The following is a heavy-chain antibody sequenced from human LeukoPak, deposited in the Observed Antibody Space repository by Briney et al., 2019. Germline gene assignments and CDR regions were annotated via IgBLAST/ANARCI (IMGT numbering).Heavy chain of an antibody. CDR2: ISYDGSNK. CDR1: GFTFSSYG. D-gene: IGHD3-3*01. Sequence: GRSPRLSCAASGFTFSSYGMHWVRQAPGKGLEWVAVISYDGSNKYYADSVKGRFTISRDNSKNTLYLQMNSLRAEDTAVYYCAKDNYDFWSGPTNNWFDPWGQGTLVTVSS. V-gene: IGHV3-30*18. J-gene: IGHJ5*02. CDR3: AKDNYDFWSGPTNNWFDP.